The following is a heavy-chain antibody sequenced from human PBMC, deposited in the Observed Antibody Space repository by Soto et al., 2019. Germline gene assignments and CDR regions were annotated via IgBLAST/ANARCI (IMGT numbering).Heavy chain of an antibody. CDR1: GFTFSSYA. V-gene: IGHV3-23*01. CDR3: AKDLGYSSGSYYFDY. J-gene: IGHJ4*02. D-gene: IGHD6-19*01. CDR2: FSVADGAT. Sequence: AGGSLRLSCVASGFTFSSYAMTWVRQAPGKGLEWVSTFSVADGATSYADSVKGRFTISRDNSKSTLYLQMDSLRAEDTAVYYCAKDLGYSSGSYYFDYWRQGTLVTVSS.